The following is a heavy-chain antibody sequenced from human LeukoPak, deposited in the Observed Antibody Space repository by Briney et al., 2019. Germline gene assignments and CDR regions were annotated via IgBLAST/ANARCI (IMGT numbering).Heavy chain of an antibody. V-gene: IGHV3-23*01. CDR3: AKSFDFSNGHSPVLTPFDS. CDR1: GFTFSSSA. D-gene: IGHD3-3*01. J-gene: IGHJ4*02. Sequence: GGSLRLSCAASGFTFSSSAMSWVRQAPGKGLEWVSSISARGISTYYADSVKGRFTISRDNSKNTLYLQMNSLRGDDIGVYYCAKSFDFSNGHSPVLTPFDSWGQGTLVSVSS. CDR2: ISARGIST.